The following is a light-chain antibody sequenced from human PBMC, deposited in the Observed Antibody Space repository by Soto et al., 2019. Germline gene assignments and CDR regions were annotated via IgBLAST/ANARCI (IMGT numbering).Light chain of an antibody. V-gene: IGKV3-11*01. CDR2: DAS. Sequence: EIVLTQSPATLSLSPGERATLSCRASQSVSSFLAWYQQKPGQAPRLLVYDASTRATGIPARFSGSGSGTDFTLSISSLEPEDFGVYFCQQRSDWPLTFGGGTKVDIK. CDR3: QQRSDWPLT. CDR1: QSVSSF. J-gene: IGKJ4*01.